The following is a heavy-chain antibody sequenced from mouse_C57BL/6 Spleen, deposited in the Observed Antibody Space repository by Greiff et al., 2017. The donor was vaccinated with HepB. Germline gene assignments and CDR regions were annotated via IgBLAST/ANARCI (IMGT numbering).Heavy chain of an antibody. CDR1: GYAFSSSW. J-gene: IGHJ2*01. V-gene: IGHV1-82*01. D-gene: IGHD1-1*01. Sequence: VQVVESGPELVKPGASVKISCKASGYAFSSSWMNWVKQRPGKGLEWIGRIYPGDGDTNYNGKFKGKATLTADKSSSTAYMQLSSLTSEDSAVYFCARKRDYGSSWDYWGQGTTLTVSS. CDR2: IYPGDGDT. CDR3: ARKRDYGSSWDY.